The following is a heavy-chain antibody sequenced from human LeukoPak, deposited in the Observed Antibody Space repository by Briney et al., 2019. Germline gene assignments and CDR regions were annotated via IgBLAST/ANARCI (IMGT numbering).Heavy chain of an antibody. D-gene: IGHD2-15*01. J-gene: IGHJ4*02. CDR1: GFTFRNYA. CDR3: ANYRSGGGYYSGLEH. CDR2: TSGSGDIK. V-gene: IGHV3-23*01. Sequence: GGSLRLSCAASGFTFRNYAMTWVRQAPGKGLEWVSRTSGSGDIKLYADSVKGRFTISRTNSENRVYLQMNSLRAEDTAVYYCANYRSGGGYYSGLEHWGQGTLVAVSS.